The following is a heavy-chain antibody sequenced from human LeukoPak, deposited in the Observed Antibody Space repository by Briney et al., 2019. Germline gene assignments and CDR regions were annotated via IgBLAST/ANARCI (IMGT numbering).Heavy chain of an antibody. CDR3: AKTLLDSSSWYLFDY. Sequence: GGSLRLSCAASGFTFSSYEMNWVRQAPGEGLEWVSYISTSGRTIFYADSVKGRFTISRDNSKNTLYLQMNSLRAEDTAVYYCAKTLLDSSSWYLFDYWGQGTLVTVAS. CDR1: GFTFSSYE. CDR2: ISTSGRTI. D-gene: IGHD6-13*01. V-gene: IGHV3-48*03. J-gene: IGHJ4*02.